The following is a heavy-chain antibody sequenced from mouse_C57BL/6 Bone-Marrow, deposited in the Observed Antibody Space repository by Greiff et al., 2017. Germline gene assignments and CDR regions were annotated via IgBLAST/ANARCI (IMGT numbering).Heavy chain of an antibody. CDR3: ARKGWPPCAMDG. CDR1: GYTFTSYW. Sequence: VQLQQPGAELVRPGSSVKLSCKASGYTFTSYWMDWVKQRPGQGLEWIGNIYPSDSETHYNQKFKDKATLTVDKSSSTAYMQLSSLTSEDSAVYYCARKGWPPCAMDGWGTGTSVTVSS. D-gene: IGHD2-3*01. J-gene: IGHJ4*01. V-gene: IGHV1-61*01. CDR2: IYPSDSET.